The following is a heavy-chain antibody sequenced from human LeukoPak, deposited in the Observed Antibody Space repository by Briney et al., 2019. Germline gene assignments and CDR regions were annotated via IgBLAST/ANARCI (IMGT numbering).Heavy chain of an antibody. CDR1: GFSFSNYG. J-gene: IGHJ4*02. CDR2: IWSDGINR. D-gene: IGHD7-27*01. V-gene: IGHV3-33*01. CDR3: ARENWAPY. Sequence: GGSLRLSCAASGFSFSNYGMHWVRQAPGKGLEWVAVIWSDGINRYYADSVKGRFTFSRDNSKNTLSLQMNSLRAEDTAVYYCARENWAPYWGQGTLVTVSS.